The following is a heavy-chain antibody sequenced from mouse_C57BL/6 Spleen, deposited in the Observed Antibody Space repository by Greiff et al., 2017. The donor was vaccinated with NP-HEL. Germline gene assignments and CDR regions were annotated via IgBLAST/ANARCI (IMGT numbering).Heavy chain of an antibody. CDR1: GFTFSNYW. Sequence: EVQLQESGGGLVQPGGSMKLSCVASGFTFSNYWMNWVRQSPEKGLEWVAQIRLKSDNYATHYAESVKGRFTISRDDSKSSVYLQMNNLRAEDTGIYYCTVNWDWFAYWGQGTLVTVSA. CDR3: TVNWDWFAY. J-gene: IGHJ3*01. V-gene: IGHV6-3*01. CDR2: IRLKSDNYAT. D-gene: IGHD4-1*01.